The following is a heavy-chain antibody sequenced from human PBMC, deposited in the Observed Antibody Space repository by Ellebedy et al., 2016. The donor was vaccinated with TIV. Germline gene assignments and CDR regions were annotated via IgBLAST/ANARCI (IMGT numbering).Heavy chain of an antibody. CDR2: IKEDGSEK. V-gene: IGHV3-7*01. J-gene: IGHJ4*02. D-gene: IGHD3-10*01. Sequence: GESLKISCAASGFTFSSEWMSWVRQAPGKGLEWVANIKEDGSEKAYVDLVKGRFTISRDNAKNSLYLQMNNLRVEDTAVYYCARAHYWGQGTLVTVSS. CDR1: GFTFSSEW. CDR3: ARAHY.